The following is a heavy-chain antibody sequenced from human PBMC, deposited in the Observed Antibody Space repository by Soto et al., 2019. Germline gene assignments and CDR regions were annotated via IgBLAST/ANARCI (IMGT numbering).Heavy chain of an antibody. J-gene: IGHJ4*02. CDR3: ARGYQSRDY. V-gene: IGHV3-30-3*01. CDR1: GFTFSSYA. D-gene: IGHD2-2*01. Sequence: QVQLVESGGGVVQPGRSLRLSCAASGFTFSSYAMHWVRQAPGKGLEWVAVISYDGSNKYYADSVKGRFTISRDNPKNMLYLQMNSLRDEDTAVYYCARGYQSRDYWGQGTLVTVSS. CDR2: ISYDGSNK.